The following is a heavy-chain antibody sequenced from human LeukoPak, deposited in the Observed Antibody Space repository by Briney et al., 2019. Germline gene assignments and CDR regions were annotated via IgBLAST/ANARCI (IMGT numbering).Heavy chain of an antibody. CDR2: IYYSGST. J-gene: IGHJ4*02. CDR3: ARDRSSYFDY. CDR1: GFAVTSNY. D-gene: IGHD1-14*01. V-gene: IGHV4-59*05. Sequence: PGGSLRLSCAASGFAVTSNYMSWVRQPPGKGLEWIGSIYYSGSTYYNPSLKSRVTISVDTSKNQFALKLSSVTAADTAVYYCARDRSSYFDYWGQGTLVTVSS.